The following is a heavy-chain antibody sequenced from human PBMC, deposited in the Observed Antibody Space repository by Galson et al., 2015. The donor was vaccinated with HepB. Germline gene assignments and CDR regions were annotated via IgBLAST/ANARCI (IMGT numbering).Heavy chain of an antibody. J-gene: IGHJ5*02. CDR1: GGTFSSYA. V-gene: IGHV1-69*13. D-gene: IGHD3-9*01. Sequence: SVKVSCKASGGTFSSYAISWVRQAPGQGLEWMGGIIPIFGTANYAQKFQGRVTITADESTSTAYMELSSLRSEDTAVYYCARSLTARGPAPGFDPWGQGTLVTVSS. CDR2: IIPIFGTA. CDR3: ARSLTARGPAPGFDP.